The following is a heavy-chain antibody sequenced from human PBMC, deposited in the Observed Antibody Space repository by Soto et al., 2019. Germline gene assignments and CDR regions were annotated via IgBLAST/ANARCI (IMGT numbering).Heavy chain of an antibody. D-gene: IGHD4-17*01. CDR2: ISGSGGST. CDR1: GFTFSSYA. J-gene: IGHJ4*02. CDR3: AKDPPFYGRRDSFDY. Sequence: GGSLRLSCAASGFTFSSYAMSWVRQAPGKGLEWVSAISGSGGSTYYADSVKGRFTISRDNSKNTLYLQMNSLRAEDTAVYYCAKDPPFYGRRDSFDYWGQGTLVTSPQ. V-gene: IGHV3-23*01.